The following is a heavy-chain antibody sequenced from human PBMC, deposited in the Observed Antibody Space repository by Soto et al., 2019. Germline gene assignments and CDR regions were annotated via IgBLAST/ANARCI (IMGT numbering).Heavy chain of an antibody. Sequence: SVKVSCKASGFTFTSSAVQWVRQARGQHLEWIGWIVVGSGNTNYAQKFQERVTITRDMSTSTAYMELSSLRSEDTAVYYCAADTPTEDYYYYGMDVWGQGTTVTVSS. J-gene: IGHJ6*02. V-gene: IGHV1-58*01. CDR1: GFTFTSSA. D-gene: IGHD4-17*01. CDR3: AADTPTEDYYYYGMDV. CDR2: IVVGSGNT.